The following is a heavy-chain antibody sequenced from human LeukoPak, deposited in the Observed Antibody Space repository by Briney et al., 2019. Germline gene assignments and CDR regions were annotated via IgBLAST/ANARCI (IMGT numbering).Heavy chain of an antibody. CDR2: ISAYNGNT. V-gene: IGHV1-18*01. J-gene: IGHJ3*02. D-gene: IGHD3-3*01. Sequence: ASVKVSCKASGYTFTSYGISWVRQAPGQGLEWMGWISAYNGNTNYAQKLQSRVTMTTDTSTSTAYMELRSLRSDDTAVYYCARDVWVTIFGVVMMAFDIWGQGTMVTVSS. CDR1: GYTFTSYG. CDR3: ARDVWVTIFGVVMMAFDI.